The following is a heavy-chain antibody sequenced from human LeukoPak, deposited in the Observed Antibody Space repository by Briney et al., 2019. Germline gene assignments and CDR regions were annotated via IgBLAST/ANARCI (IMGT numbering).Heavy chain of an antibody. CDR1: GFAFSTYG. CDR3: ARGVYGSGSYPPNHFDY. V-gene: IGHV3-33*01. CDR2: IWYDGSNK. D-gene: IGHD3-10*01. Sequence: GGSLRLSCAASGFAFSTYGMHWVRQAPGKGLEWVAVIWYDGSNKYYADSVKGRFTISRDNSKNTLYLQMNSLRAEDTALYYCARGVYGSGSYPPNHFDYWGQGTLVTVSS. J-gene: IGHJ4*02.